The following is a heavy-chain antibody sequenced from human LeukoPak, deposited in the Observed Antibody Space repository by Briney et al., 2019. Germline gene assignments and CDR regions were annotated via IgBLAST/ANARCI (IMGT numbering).Heavy chain of an antibody. CDR2: ISSDSNYI. J-gene: IGHJ5*02. Sequence: GGSLRLSCAASGFTFSSYTMNWVRQALGKGLEWVSSISSDSNYIYYADSVKGRFTISGDNAWNSLYLQMNSLRAEDTAVYYCARKENILTGYYDHWGQGTLVTVSS. V-gene: IGHV3-21*01. CDR1: GFTFSSYT. D-gene: IGHD3-9*01. CDR3: ARKENILTGYYDH.